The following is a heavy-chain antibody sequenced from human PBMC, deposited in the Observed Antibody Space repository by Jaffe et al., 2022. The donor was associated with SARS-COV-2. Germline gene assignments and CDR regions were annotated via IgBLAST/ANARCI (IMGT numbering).Heavy chain of an antibody. CDR1: GGSFSGYF. Sequence: QVQLQQWGAGLLKPSETLSLTCAVYGGSFSGYFWSWIRQPPGKGLEWIGEINHSGSPNYNPSLKSRVTTSVDTSKNQFSLKLSSVTAADTAVYYCARGYPGYCSSPNCYLDAFDIWGQGTMVSVSS. D-gene: IGHD2-2*01. CDR2: INHSGSP. CDR3: ARGYPGYCSSPNCYLDAFDI. V-gene: IGHV4-34*01. J-gene: IGHJ3*02.